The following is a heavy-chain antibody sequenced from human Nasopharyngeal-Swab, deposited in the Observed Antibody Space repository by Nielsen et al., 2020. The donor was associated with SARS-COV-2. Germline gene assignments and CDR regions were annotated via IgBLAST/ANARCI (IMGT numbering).Heavy chain of an antibody. D-gene: IGHD6-19*01. Sequence: GESLKISCAASGFTFSSYSMNWVRQAPGKGLEWVSSISSSSSYIYYADSVKGRFTISRDNAKNSLYLQMNSPRAEDTAVYYCARDRRPSSGWYSSAFDIWGQGTMVTVSS. CDR3: ARDRRPSSGWYSSAFDI. CDR1: GFTFSSYS. J-gene: IGHJ3*02. CDR2: ISSSSSYI. V-gene: IGHV3-21*01.